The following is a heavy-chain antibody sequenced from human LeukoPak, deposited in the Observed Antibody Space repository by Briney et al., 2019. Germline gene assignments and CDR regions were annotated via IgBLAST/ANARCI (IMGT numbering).Heavy chain of an antibody. V-gene: IGHV4-39*01. D-gene: IGHD6-19*01. CDR1: GGSINSSSYY. Sequence: SETLSLTCTVSGGSINSSSYYWGWIRQPPGKGLEWIGSIYYSGSTYYSPSLKSRVTISVDTSKNQFSLKLTSVSAADTAVYYCAIRASLVGSGWYQVDHWGQGTLVSVSS. J-gene: IGHJ4*02. CDR3: AIRASLVGSGWYQVDH. CDR2: IYYSGST.